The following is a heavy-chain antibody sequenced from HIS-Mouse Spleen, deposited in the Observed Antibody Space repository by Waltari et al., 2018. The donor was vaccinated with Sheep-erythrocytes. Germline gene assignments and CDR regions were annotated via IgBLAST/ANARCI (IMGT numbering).Heavy chain of an antibody. Sequence: EVQLVESGGGLVQPGGSLRLSCAASGFTVSSNYMSWVRQAPGKGLEWVQVIYSGGSTYYADSVKGRFTISRDNSKNTLYLQMNSLRAEDTAVYYCARDSNWNYAFDIWGQGTMVTVSS. CDR3: ARDSNWNYAFDI. V-gene: IGHV3-66*01. J-gene: IGHJ3*02. CDR2: IYSGGST. D-gene: IGHD1-7*01. CDR1: GFTVSSNY.